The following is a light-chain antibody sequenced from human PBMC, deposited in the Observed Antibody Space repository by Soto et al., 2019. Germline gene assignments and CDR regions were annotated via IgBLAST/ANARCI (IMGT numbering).Light chain of an antibody. CDR1: QGIGDT. CDR3: QQYGTSPQT. V-gene: IGKV3-20*01. Sequence: VMTQYPSTLRVSPGEGVTLSCRANQGIGDTLAWYQQKPGQAPRLLISGASNSRATGVPDRFSGGGSGTDFILTISRLEPEDFAVYFCQQYGTSPQTFGQGTKVDI. CDR2: GAS. J-gene: IGKJ1*01.